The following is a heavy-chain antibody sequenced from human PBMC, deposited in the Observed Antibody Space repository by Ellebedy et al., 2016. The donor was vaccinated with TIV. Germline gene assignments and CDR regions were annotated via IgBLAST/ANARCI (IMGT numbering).Heavy chain of an antibody. Sequence: PGGSLRLSCAASGFTFSDYYMSWIRQAPGKGLEWISYISSSTTYTNYADSVKGRFTISRDNAKNSLYLRMNSLRAEDTAVYYCARDYYGSGSYSSDWGQGTLVTGSS. D-gene: IGHD3-10*01. CDR3: ARDYYGSGSYSSD. V-gene: IGHV3-11*06. CDR2: ISSSTTYT. J-gene: IGHJ4*02. CDR1: GFTFSDYY.